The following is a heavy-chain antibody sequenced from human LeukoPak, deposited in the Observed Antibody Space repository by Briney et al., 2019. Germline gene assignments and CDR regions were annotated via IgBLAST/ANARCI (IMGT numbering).Heavy chain of an antibody. J-gene: IGHJ4*02. Sequence: SETLSLTCTVSGGSISSYYWSWIRQPPGKGLEWIGYIYYSGSTNYNPSLKSRVTISVDTSKNQFSLKLSSVTAADTAVYYCARHGGGSYHRNYFDYWGQGTLVTVSS. CDR2: IYYSGST. D-gene: IGHD1-26*01. CDR1: GGSISSYY. V-gene: IGHV4-59*08. CDR3: ARHGGGSYHRNYFDY.